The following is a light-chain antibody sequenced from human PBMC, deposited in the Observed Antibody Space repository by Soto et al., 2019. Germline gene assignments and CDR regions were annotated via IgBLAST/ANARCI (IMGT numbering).Light chain of an antibody. CDR1: SSDVGGYNY. Sequence: QSALTQPASVSGSPGQSITISCTGTSSDVGGYNYVSWYQQHPGKAPKLMIYEVSNRPSGVSNRFSGSKSGNTASLTISGXXXXXXXXYYXSSYTSSSTPYVXGXXT. V-gene: IGLV2-14*01. CDR3: SSYTSSSTPYV. CDR2: EVS. J-gene: IGLJ1*01.